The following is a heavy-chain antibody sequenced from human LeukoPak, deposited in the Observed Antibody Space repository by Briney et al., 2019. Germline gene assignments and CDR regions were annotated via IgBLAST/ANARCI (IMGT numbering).Heavy chain of an antibody. CDR1: GFTFDDYA. CDR2: ISWNSGSI. Sequence: QPGGSLRLSCAASGFTFDDYAMHWVRQAPGKGLEWVSGISWNSGSIGYADSVKGRFTISRDNAKNSLYLQMNGLRAEDTALYYCAKDITYSGSSGFDFWGQGTLVTVSS. V-gene: IGHV3-9*01. J-gene: IGHJ4*02. CDR3: AKDITYSGSSGFDF. D-gene: IGHD1-26*01.